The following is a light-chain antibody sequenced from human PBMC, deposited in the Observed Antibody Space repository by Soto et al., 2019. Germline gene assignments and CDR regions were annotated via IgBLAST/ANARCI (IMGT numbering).Light chain of an antibody. J-gene: IGKJ2*01. CDR1: QSISSY. CDR3: QQSYSTPYT. CDR2: AAS. Sequence: DIQMTQSPSSLSASVGDRVTSTYRASQSISSYLNWDQQKPGKAPKLLLYAASSLQSGVPSRFSGSGSGTAFTLTISSLQPEDFATYYCQQSYSTPYTFGQGTKLEIK. V-gene: IGKV1-39*01.